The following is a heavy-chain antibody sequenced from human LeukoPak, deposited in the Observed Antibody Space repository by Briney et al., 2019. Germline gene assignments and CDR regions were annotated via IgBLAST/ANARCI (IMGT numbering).Heavy chain of an antibody. CDR1: GFTFSDYI. CDR3: TRDGGGGDNSAFDI. D-gene: IGHD3-16*01. CDR2: IRRGKNGYTT. J-gene: IGHJ3*02. V-gene: IGHV3-72*01. Sequence: GGSLRLSCAASGFTFSDYILDWVRQAQGKGLEWIGRIRRGKNGYTTEYAASVKGRFIISRDDSKKSMYLYMNNLRAEDTAVYYCTRDGGGGDNSAFDIWGQGTMVTVSS.